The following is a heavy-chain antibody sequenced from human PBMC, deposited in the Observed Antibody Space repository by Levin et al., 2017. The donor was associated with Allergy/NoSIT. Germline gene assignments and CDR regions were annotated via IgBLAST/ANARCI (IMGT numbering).Heavy chain of an antibody. CDR2: ISVSGDTT. J-gene: IGHJ6*02. V-gene: IGHV3-23*01. Sequence: GESLKISCAASGFTFSAFVVNWVRQAPGKGLEWVSVISVSGDTTFYADSVQGRFTMSRDNSKNTPFLQMDSLRVEDTAIYYCARSPSDFSGGYGMDVWGQGTTVAVSS. CDR1: GFTFSAFV. D-gene: IGHD1-26*01. CDR3: ARSPSDFSGGYGMDV.